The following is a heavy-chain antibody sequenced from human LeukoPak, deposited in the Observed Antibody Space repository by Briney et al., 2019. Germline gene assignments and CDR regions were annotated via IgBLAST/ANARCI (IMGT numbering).Heavy chain of an antibody. CDR1: GYTFTSYD. Sequence: ASVKVSCKASGYTFTSYDINWVRQATGQGLEWMGWMNPNSGNTGYAQKFQGRVTITRNTSISTAYMELSSLRSEDTAVYYCARVSPTCYSSSWYCYFDYWGQGTLVTVSS. CDR2: MNPNSGNT. CDR3: ARVSPTCYSSSWYCYFDY. D-gene: IGHD6-13*01. V-gene: IGHV1-8*03. J-gene: IGHJ4*02.